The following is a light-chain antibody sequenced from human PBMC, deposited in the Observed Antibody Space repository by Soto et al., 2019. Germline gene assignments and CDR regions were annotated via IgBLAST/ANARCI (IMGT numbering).Light chain of an antibody. J-gene: IGKJ3*01. CDR2: KAS. CDR3: QQSFT. CDR1: QSISSW. Sequence: DIQMTQSPSTLPASVGDRVTITCRASQSISSWLAWYQQKPGKAPKLLIYKASTLESGVPSRFSGSGSGTEFTLTISSLQPDDFATYYCQQSFTFGPGTKVDIK. V-gene: IGKV1-5*03.